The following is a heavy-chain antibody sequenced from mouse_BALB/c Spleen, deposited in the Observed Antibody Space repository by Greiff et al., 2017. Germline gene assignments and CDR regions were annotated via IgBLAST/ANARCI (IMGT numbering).Heavy chain of an antibody. D-gene: IGHD2-14*01. V-gene: IGHV14-3*02. CDR3: ARSYYRYASFAY. Sequence: VQLQQSGAELVKPGASVKLSCTASGFNIKDTYMHWVKQRPEQGLEWIGRIDPANGNTKYDPKFQGKATITADTSSNTAYLQLSSLTSEDTAVYYCARSYYRYASFAYWAKGLWSLSLQ. CDR2: IDPANGNT. CDR1: GFNIKDTY. J-gene: IGHJ3*01.